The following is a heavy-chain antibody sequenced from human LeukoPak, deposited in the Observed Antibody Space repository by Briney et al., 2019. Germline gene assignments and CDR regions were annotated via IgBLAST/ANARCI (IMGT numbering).Heavy chain of an antibody. CDR1: GFTFSSYA. V-gene: IGHV3-23*01. CDR3: AKDRPRLLWFGELLSNWFDP. D-gene: IGHD3-10*01. J-gene: IGHJ5*02. CDR2: ISGSGGST. Sequence: PGGSLRLSCAASGFTFSSYAMSWVRQAPGKGLEWVSAISGSGGSTYYADSVKGRFTISRDNSKNTLYLQINSLRAEDTAVYYCAKDRPRLLWFGELLSNWFDPWGQGTLVTVSS.